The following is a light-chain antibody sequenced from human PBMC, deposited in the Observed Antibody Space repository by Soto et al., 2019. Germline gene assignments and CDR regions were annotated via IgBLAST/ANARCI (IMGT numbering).Light chain of an antibody. J-gene: IGKJ2*01. CDR1: QSLMHRNGYNY. CDR3: MQALQTPNT. Sequence: DIVMTQSPLSLPVTPGEPASISCRSSQSLMHRNGYNYLDWYLQKPGQSPQLLISLGSNRASGVPDRFSGSGSGTDFTLIISRVEAEDVGVYYCMQALQTPNTFGQGTKLEIK. CDR2: LGS. V-gene: IGKV2-28*01.